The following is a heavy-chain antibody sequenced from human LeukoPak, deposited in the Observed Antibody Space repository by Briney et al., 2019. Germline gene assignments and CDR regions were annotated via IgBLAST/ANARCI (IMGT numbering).Heavy chain of an antibody. CDR3: ARGGTVYCFDS. CDR1: GFTFSSYG. V-gene: IGHV3-30*03. J-gene: IGHJ4*02. CDR2: ISYDGSNE. Sequence: GGSLRLSCAASGFTFSSYGMHWVRQAPGKGLEWVAVISYDGSNEYYADSVKGRFTISRDNSKNTLYLQLNSLRAEDTAVYYCARGGTVYCFDSWGQGTLVTVSS. D-gene: IGHD4-11*01.